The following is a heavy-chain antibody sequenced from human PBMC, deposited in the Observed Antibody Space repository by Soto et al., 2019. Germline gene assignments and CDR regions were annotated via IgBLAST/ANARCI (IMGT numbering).Heavy chain of an antibody. CDR2: IYYSGST. J-gene: IGHJ4*02. Sequence: SETLSLTCTVSGGSISSSSYYWGWIRQPPGKGLEWIGSIYYSGSTYYNPSLKSRVTISVDTSKNQFSLKLSSVTAADTAVYYCARVSVWAHYFDYWGQGTLVTVSS. D-gene: IGHD1-26*01. CDR1: GGSISSSSYY. CDR3: ARVSVWAHYFDY. V-gene: IGHV4-39*07.